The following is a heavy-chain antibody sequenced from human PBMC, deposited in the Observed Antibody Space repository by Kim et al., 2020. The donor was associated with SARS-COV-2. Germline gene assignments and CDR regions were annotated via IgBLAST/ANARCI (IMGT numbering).Heavy chain of an antibody. D-gene: IGHD6-19*01. V-gene: IGHV1-24*01. CDR2: FDPEDGKT. Sequence: ASVKVSCKVSGYTLTELSMHWVRQAPGKGLEWMGGFDPEDGKTIYAQKFQGRVTLTEDTSTDTAYMELSSLRSEDTAVYYCATAIAVAGTTIYYYYGMDAWGQGTTVTVSS. CDR1: GYTLTELS. J-gene: IGHJ6*02. CDR3: ATAIAVAGTTIYYYYGMDA.